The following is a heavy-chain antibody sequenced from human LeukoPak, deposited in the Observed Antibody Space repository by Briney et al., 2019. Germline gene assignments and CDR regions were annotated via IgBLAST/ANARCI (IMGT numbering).Heavy chain of an antibody. CDR1: GFTFNNYA. CDR2: IRQDGNEI. J-gene: IGHJ4*02. V-gene: IGHV3-7*03. CDR3: ARDKRADEGSKFDY. Sequence: GGSLRLSCAASGFTFNNYAMSWVRQAPGKGLEWVANIRQDGNEIYYVDSVKGRFTISRDNAKNSLSLQMNSLRADDTAVYYCARDKRADEGSKFDYWGQGTLVTVSA. D-gene: IGHD1-26*01.